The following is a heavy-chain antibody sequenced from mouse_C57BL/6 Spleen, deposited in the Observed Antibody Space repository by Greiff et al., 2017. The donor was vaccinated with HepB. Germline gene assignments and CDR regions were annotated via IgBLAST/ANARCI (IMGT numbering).Heavy chain of an antibody. Sequence: VQLQQSGPELVKPGASVKISCKASGYTFTDYYINWVKQRPGQGLEWIGWIFPGSGSTYYNEKFKGKATLTVDKSSSTAYMLLSSLTSEDSAVYFCARSPYYSNWYFDVWGTGTTVTVSS. CDR1: GYTFTDYY. J-gene: IGHJ1*03. V-gene: IGHV1-75*01. CDR2: IFPGSGST. CDR3: ARSPYYSNWYFDV. D-gene: IGHD2-5*01.